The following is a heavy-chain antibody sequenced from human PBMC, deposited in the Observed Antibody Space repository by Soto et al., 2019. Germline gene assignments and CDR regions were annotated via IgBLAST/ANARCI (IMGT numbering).Heavy chain of an antibody. CDR3: ARGVPNCSSSSCYFDY. J-gene: IGHJ4*02. CDR2: IYKSGST. D-gene: IGHD2-2*01. V-gene: IGHV4-59*01. Sequence: XGTLSLTCTVSSGSISGYSWTWIRQPPGKGLEWIGYIYKSGSTTYNPSLKSRVTMSVDTSKSQLSLKLTSVTAADTAVYYCARGVPNCSSSSCYFDYWSQGALVTVSS. CDR1: SGSISGYS.